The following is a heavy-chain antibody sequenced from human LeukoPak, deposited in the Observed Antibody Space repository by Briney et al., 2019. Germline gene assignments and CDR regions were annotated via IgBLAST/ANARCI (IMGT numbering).Heavy chain of an antibody. CDR1: GFTFSSYW. Sequence: SGGSLRLSCAASGFTFSSYWMHWVRQAPGKGLEWVAVISYDGSNKYYADSVKGRFTISRDNSKNTLYLQMNSLRAEDTAVYYCAKDSITMVRGVRGENWFDPWGQGTLVTVSS. J-gene: IGHJ5*02. D-gene: IGHD3-10*01. CDR3: AKDSITMVRGVRGENWFDP. V-gene: IGHV3-30*18. CDR2: ISYDGSNK.